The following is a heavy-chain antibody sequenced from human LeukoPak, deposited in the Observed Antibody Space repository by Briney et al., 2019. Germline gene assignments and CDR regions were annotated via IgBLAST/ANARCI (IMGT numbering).Heavy chain of an antibody. V-gene: IGHV4-61*05. Sequence: PSQTLSLTCTLSGGSISRGSYYWGWLRQPPGKGLEWLGYIYYSGSTNYNPSLKTRVTISVDTSKNQFSLKLSSVTAADTAVYYCARHSFAQWLVYPGDGMDVWRQGTTVTVSS. CDR2: IYYSGST. D-gene: IGHD6-19*01. CDR1: GGSISRGSYY. CDR3: ARHSFAQWLVYPGDGMDV. J-gene: IGHJ6*02.